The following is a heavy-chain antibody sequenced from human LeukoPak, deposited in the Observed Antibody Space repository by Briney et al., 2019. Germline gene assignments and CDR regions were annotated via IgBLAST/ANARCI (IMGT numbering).Heavy chain of an antibody. J-gene: IGHJ1*01. Sequence: SETLSLTRAVYGGSFGVYYWRWIRQPPGKGLEWIGEINDSGRSHYIPSLKSRVTISVDRSKNQFSLWLSSVTAADTAMYYCARHSMYSKSSGYNLWGQGTLVTVSS. CDR2: INDSGRS. CDR3: ARHSMYSKSSGYNL. CDR1: GGSFGVYY. D-gene: IGHD6-19*01. V-gene: IGHV4-34*01.